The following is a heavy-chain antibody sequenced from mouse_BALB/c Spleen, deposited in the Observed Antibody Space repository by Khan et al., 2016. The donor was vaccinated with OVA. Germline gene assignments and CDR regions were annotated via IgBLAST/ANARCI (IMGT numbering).Heavy chain of an antibody. CDR3: ARYYGSSFAY. CDR1: GYIFSSYW. D-gene: IGHD1-1*01. J-gene: IGHJ3*01. Sequence: QVQLQQSGAELVRPGSSVKISCKASGYIFSSYWMNWVKQRPGQGLEWIGQIYPGDGDTNYNGKFKGKATLTADKSSRTAYMQLSSLTSEDSAVYFCARYYGSSFAYWGQGTLVTVSA. CDR2: IYPGDGDT. V-gene: IGHV1-80*01.